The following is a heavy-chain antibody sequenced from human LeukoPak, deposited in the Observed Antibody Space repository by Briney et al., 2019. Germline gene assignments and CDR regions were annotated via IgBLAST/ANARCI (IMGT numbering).Heavy chain of an antibody. Sequence: SETLSLTCTVSGGSISSYYWGWIRQPPGKGLEWIGSIYYSGSTYYNPSLKSRVTISVDTSKNQFSLKLSSVTAADTAVYYCARVGVDYYDFDYWGQGTLVTVSS. D-gene: IGHD3-10*01. J-gene: IGHJ4*02. CDR2: IYYSGST. CDR3: ARVGVDYYDFDY. V-gene: IGHV4-39*07. CDR1: GGSISSYY.